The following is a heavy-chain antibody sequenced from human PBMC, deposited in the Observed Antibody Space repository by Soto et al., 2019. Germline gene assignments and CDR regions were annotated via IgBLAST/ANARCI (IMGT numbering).Heavy chain of an antibody. CDR3: ARDPVPIRYSSSSEGFDY. CDR1: GYTFTSYG. CDR2: ISAYNGNT. D-gene: IGHD6-6*01. V-gene: IGHV1-18*01. Sequence: QVQLVQSGAEVKKPGASVKVSCKASGYTFTSYGISWVRQAPGQGLEWMGWISAYNGNTNYAQKLQGRVTMTTDTSTSTAYMELRSLRSDDTAMYYCARDPVPIRYSSSSEGFDYWGQGTLVTVSS. J-gene: IGHJ4*02.